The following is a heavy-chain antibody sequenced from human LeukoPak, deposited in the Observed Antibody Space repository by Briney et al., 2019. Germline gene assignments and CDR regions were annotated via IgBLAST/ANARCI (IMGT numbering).Heavy chain of an antibody. Sequence: PSETLSLTCTISNGSIRGYYGSWIRQPPGKGVEGIGYIYYSGAARYNPSLKSRVTISGDTSKNQFSLNLSSVTAADTAVYYCARVGSYSDWFAPWGQGTLVTVSS. CDR3: ARVGSYSDWFAP. CDR1: NGSIRGYY. D-gene: IGHD3-10*01. CDR2: IYYSGAA. V-gene: IGHV4-59*01. J-gene: IGHJ5*02.